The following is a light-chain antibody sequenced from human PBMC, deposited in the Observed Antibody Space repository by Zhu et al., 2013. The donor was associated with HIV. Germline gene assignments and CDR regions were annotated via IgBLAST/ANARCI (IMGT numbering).Light chain of an antibody. V-gene: IGKV3-15*01. CDR1: QSISGY. CDR3: QHYDKSPIT. J-gene: IGKJ5*01. CDR2: DTS. Sequence: EIVMTQSPATLSVSPGERVTLSCRASQSISGYLAWYQQKPGQAPRLLVHDTSIRPTGIPARFSGSGSGTTFTLTISRLEPEDFAVYYCQHYDKSPITFGQGTRLENK.